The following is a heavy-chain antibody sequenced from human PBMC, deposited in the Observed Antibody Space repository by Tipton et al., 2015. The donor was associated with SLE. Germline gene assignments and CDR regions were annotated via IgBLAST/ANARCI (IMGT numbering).Heavy chain of an antibody. CDR1: GFTFSSYG. CDR3: ASGSGWYEDY. CDR2: IRYDGSNK. V-gene: IGHV3-33*01. J-gene: IGHJ4*02. D-gene: IGHD6-19*01. Sequence: RSLRLSCAASGFTFSSYGMHWVRQAPGKGLEWVAFIRYDGSNKYYADSVKGRFTISRDNSKNTLYLQMNSLRAEDTAVYYCASGSGWYEDYWGQGTLVTVSS.